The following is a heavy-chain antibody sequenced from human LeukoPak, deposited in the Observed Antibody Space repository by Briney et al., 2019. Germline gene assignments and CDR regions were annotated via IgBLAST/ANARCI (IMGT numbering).Heavy chain of an antibody. D-gene: IGHD4-17*01. Sequence: PSETLSLTCAVYGGSFSGYYWSWIRQPPGKGLEWIGEINHSGSTNYNPSLKSRVTISVDTSKNQFSLKLSSVTAADTAVYYCARRPTVTTTLRGYFDYWGQGTLVTVSS. V-gene: IGHV4-34*01. CDR3: ARRPTVTTTLRGYFDY. CDR1: GGSFSGYY. J-gene: IGHJ4*02. CDR2: INHSGST.